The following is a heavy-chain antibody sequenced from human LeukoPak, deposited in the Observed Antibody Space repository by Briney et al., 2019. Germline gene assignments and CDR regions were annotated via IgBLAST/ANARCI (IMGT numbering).Heavy chain of an antibody. CDR3: AKDYYVRRRFDP. CDR1: GGSFSGYY. D-gene: IGHD3-10*02. Sequence: SETLSLTCAVYGGSFSGYYWSWIRQPPGKGLEWIGEINHSGSTNYNPSLKSRVTISVDTSKNQFSLKLSSVTAADTAVYYCAKDYYVRRRFDPWGQGTLVTVSS. CDR2: INHSGST. V-gene: IGHV4-34*01. J-gene: IGHJ5*02.